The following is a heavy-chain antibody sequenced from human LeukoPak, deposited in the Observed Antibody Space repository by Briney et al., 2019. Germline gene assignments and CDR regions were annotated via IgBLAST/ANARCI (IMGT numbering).Heavy chain of an antibody. CDR3: AKDGGVPAAQGDY. CDR2: ISGGGGST. J-gene: IGHJ4*02. D-gene: IGHD2-2*01. CDR1: GFTFSSYS. Sequence: GGSLRLSCAASGFTFSSYSMSWVRQAPGKGLEWVSAISGGGGSTYYADSVKGRFTISRDNSKNTLYLQMNSLSAEDTAVYYCAKDGGVPAAQGDYWGQGTLVTVSS. V-gene: IGHV3-23*01.